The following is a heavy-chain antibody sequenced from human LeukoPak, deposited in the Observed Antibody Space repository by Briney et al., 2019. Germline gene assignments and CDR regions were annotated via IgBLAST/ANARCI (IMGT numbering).Heavy chain of an antibody. Sequence: GASVKVSCKASGYTFTSYGISWVRQAPGQGLERMGWISAYNGNTNYAQKLQGRVTMTRDTSTSTVYMEPSSLRSEDTAVYYCLFYGDYIDYWGQGTLVTVSS. CDR1: GYTFTSYG. CDR2: ISAYNGNT. V-gene: IGHV1-18*01. D-gene: IGHD4-17*01. CDR3: LFYGDYIDY. J-gene: IGHJ4*02.